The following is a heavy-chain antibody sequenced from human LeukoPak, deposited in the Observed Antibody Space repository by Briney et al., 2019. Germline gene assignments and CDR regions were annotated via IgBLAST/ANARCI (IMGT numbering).Heavy chain of an antibody. CDR2: ISSTGGTI. CDR3: ARTPSIAVAATCFDY. D-gene: IGHD6-19*01. Sequence: GGSLRLSCAASGFSFSSYAMNWVRQAPGKGLEWVSSISSTGGTIYYADSVKGRFTISRDNAKNSLYLQMNSLRDEDTAVYFCARTPSIAVAATCFDYWGQGTLVTVSS. J-gene: IGHJ4*02. CDR1: GFSFSSYA. V-gene: IGHV3-48*02.